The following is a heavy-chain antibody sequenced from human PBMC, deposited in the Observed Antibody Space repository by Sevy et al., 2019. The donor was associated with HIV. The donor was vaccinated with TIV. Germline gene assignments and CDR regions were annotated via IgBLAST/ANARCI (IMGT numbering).Heavy chain of an antibody. Sequence: GGSLRLSCATSGFTFDDSAMHWVRQAPGKGLEWVSGINWNSGSIVYAGSMKGRFTISRDNAKNALYLEMNSLRPEDTAVYYCAKGPEKELWIRKFFDFWGRGTLVTVSS. D-gene: IGHD5-18*01. CDR1: GFTFDDSA. J-gene: IGHJ4*02. V-gene: IGHV3-9*01. CDR3: AKGPEKELWIRKFFDF. CDR2: INWNSGSI.